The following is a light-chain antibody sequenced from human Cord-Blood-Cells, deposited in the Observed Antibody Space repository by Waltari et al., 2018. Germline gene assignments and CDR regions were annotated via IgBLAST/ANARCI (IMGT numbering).Light chain of an antibody. CDR1: SSDVGSYNL. V-gene: IGLV2-23*01. CDR3: CSYAGSSTSWV. Sequence: QSALTQPASVSGSPGQSITISCTGTSSDVGSYNLVSWYQQHPGKAPKLMIYEGSKRPSGVSNRVSGSKSGNTASLTISVLQAEDEADYYCCSYAGSSTSWVFGGGTKLTVL. J-gene: IGLJ3*02. CDR2: EGS.